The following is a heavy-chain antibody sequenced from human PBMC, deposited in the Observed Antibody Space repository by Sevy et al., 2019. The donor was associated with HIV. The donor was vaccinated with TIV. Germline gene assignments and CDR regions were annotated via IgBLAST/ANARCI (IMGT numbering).Heavy chain of an antibody. D-gene: IGHD3-22*01. CDR3: AKRQTYYYDSSGYLEYFQH. Sequence: GGFLRLSCAASGFTFSSYAMSWVRQAPGKGLEWVSAISGSGGSTYYADSVKGRFTISRDNSKNTLYLQMNSLRAEDTAVYYCAKRQTYYYDSSGYLEYFQHWGQGTLVTVSS. CDR1: GFTFSSYA. J-gene: IGHJ1*01. V-gene: IGHV3-23*01. CDR2: ISGSGGST.